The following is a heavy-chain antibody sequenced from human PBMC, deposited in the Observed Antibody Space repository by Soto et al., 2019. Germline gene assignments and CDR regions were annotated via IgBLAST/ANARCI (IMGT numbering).Heavy chain of an antibody. CDR2: IIPILDVA. Sequence: QVQLVQSGAEVKKPGSSVKVSCKSSGGTFTNYTITWVRQAPGQGLEWMGRIIPILDVANYAQKFQGRLTITADKSTSTAYMEMRSLRSEDTGVYYCATLGGMTTVTRGVDYWGQGTLGTVSS. CDR1: GGTFTNYT. CDR3: ATLGGMTTVTRGVDY. D-gene: IGHD4-17*01. J-gene: IGHJ4*02. V-gene: IGHV1-69*02.